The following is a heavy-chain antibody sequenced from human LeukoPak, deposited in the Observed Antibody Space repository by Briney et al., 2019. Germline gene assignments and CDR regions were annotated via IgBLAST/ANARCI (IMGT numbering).Heavy chain of an antibody. J-gene: IGHJ4*02. CDR3: ARGAYFDY. CDR1: GGSISSGGYS. CDR2: IYHSGST. V-gene: IGHV4-30-2*01. Sequence: SETLSLTCAVSGGSISSGGYSWRWIRQPPGKGLEWIGYIYHSGSTYYNPSLKSRVTISVDRSKNQFSLKLGSVTAADTAVYYCARGAYFDYWGQGTLVTVSS.